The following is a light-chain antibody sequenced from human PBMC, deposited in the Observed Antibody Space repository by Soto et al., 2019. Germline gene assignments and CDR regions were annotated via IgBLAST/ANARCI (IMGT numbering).Light chain of an antibody. Sequence: QSVLTQPASVSGSPGQSITISCTGTSSDVGGYNYVSWYQQHPAKAPKLMIYEVSNRPSGVSNRFSGSKSGSTASLTISGLQAEDEADYYCSSYTSSSALEVFGTGTKVTVL. J-gene: IGLJ1*01. CDR3: SSYTSSSALEV. CDR2: EVS. V-gene: IGLV2-14*01. CDR1: SSDVGGYNY.